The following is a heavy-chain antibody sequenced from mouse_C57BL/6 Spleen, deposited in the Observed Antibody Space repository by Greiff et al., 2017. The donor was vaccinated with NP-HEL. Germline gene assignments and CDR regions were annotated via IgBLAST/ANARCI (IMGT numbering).Heavy chain of an antibody. J-gene: IGHJ4*01. CDR3: ARQAPGAMDY. D-gene: IGHD3-1*01. CDR2: ISSGGSYT. CDR1: GFTFSSYG. V-gene: IGHV5-6*01. Sequence: EVQGVESGGDLVKPGGSLKLSCAASGFTFSSYGLSWVRQTPDKRLGWVATISSGGSYTYYPDSVKGRFTISRDNAKNTLYLQMSSLKSEDTAMYYCARQAPGAMDYWGQGTSVTVSS.